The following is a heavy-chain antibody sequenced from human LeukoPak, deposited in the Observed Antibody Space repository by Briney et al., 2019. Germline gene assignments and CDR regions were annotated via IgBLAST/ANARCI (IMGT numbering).Heavy chain of an antibody. CDR3: ARVRYRLAETYIDY. CDR2: INPKSGGT. Sequence: ASVKVSCKASGYTFSDYYIHWVRRAPGQGLEWMGWINPKSGGTNYAERFQARVTMTRDTSISTAYMEVSSLTSDDTAVYYCARVRYRLAETYIDYWGQGTLVTVSS. CDR1: GYTFSDYY. D-gene: IGHD3-16*01. J-gene: IGHJ4*02. V-gene: IGHV1-2*02.